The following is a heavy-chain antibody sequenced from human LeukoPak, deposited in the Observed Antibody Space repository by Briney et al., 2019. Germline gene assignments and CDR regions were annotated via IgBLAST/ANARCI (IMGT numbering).Heavy chain of an antibody. J-gene: IGHJ4*02. Sequence: GGPLRLSCAASGFTFSSYSMNWVRQAPGTGLEWVSSITSGSSYIYYADSVKGRFTISRDNAKNSLYLQMNSLRAEDTAVYYCARVGTSSWYNDYWGQGTLVTVSS. CDR1: GFTFSSYS. D-gene: IGHD6-13*01. V-gene: IGHV3-21*01. CDR2: ITSGSSYI. CDR3: ARVGTSSWYNDY.